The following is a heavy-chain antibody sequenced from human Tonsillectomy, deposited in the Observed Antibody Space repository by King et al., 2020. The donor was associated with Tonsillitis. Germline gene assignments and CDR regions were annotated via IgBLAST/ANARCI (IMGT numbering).Heavy chain of an antibody. J-gene: IGHJ4*02. Sequence: VQLQESGPGLVKPSETLSLTCTVSGGSISSYYWSWIRQPPGKGLEWIGYIYYSGSTNSNPSLKSRVTISVDTSKNQFSLKLSSATAADTAVYYCARHGIAVRGSHFDSWGQGTLVTVSS. CDR2: IYYSGST. D-gene: IGHD6-19*01. CDR3: ARHGIAVRGSHFDS. CDR1: GGSISSYY. V-gene: IGHV4-59*08.